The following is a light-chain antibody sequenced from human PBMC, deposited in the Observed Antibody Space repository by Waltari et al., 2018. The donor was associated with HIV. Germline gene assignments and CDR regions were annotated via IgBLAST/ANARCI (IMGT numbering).Light chain of an antibody. J-gene: IGKJ1*01. CDR1: QSGSYTANDKDY. Sequence: IVMTQPSDSLAGSRCDRSTINCNCCQSGSYTANDKDYVAWYQQKPGQPPKLLIYLAYTRESGVPDRFSGSGSGTDFTLTISSLQAEDVAVYYCQQYYITPQTFGQGTKVEIK. V-gene: IGKV4-1*01. CDR3: QQYYITPQT. CDR2: LAY.